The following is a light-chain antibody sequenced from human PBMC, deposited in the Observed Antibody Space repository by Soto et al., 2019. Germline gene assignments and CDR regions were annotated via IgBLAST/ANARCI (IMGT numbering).Light chain of an antibody. V-gene: IGLV2-14*01. Sequence: QSVLTQPASVSGSPGQSITISCTGTSSDVGAYTSVSWYQQHPGKAPKLIIYEVSNRPPGVSTRFSGSKSASTASLTISGLQAEDEAHHYCSSYTSDNRDYVFGTGTKV. CDR1: SSDVGAYTS. CDR2: EVS. J-gene: IGLJ1*01. CDR3: SSYTSDNRDYV.